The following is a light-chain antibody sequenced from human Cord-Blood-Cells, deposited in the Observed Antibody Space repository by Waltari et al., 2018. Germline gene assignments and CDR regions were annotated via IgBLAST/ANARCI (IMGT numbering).Light chain of an antibody. J-gene: IGLJ2*01. CDR1: SSDVGSYKL. Sequence: QSALTQPASVSGSPGQSITISCTGTSSDVGSYKLVSWYQQDPGKAPKLMIYEGSKRPSGVSNRFSGSKSGNTASLTISGLQAEDEADYYCCSYAGSSTFEVFGGWTKLTVL. CDR2: EGS. V-gene: IGLV2-23*03. CDR3: CSYAGSSTFEV.